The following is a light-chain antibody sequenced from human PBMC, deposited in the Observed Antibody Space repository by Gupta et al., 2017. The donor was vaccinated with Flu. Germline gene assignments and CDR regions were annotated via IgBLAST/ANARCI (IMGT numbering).Light chain of an antibody. Sequence: DVVPTQSPLSLPVTLGQPASISCRSSQSLVHRNGNIYFTWFQQRPGQSPRRLIYRVSNRDSGVPNRFSGSGSGTDFTLKISRVEAEDVGVYYCMQGTHWPTFGQGTKVEIK. CDR2: RVS. CDR1: QSLVHRNGNIY. V-gene: IGKV2-30*02. CDR3: MQGTHWPT. J-gene: IGKJ1*01.